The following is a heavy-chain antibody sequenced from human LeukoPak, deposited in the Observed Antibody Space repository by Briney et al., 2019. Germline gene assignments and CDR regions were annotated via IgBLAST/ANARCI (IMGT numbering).Heavy chain of an antibody. CDR2: ISSSSSYI. J-gene: IGHJ3*02. Sequence: GGSLRLSCAASGFTFSSYSMNWVRQAPGKRLEWVSSISSSSSYIYYADSVKGRFTISRDNAKNSLYLQMNSLRAEDTAVYYCARIYDSSGYYWDAFDIWGQGTMVTVSS. D-gene: IGHD3-22*01. CDR3: ARIYDSSGYYWDAFDI. V-gene: IGHV3-21*01. CDR1: GFTFSSYS.